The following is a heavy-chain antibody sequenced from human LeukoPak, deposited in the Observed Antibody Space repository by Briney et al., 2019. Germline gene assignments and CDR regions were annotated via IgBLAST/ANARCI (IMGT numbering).Heavy chain of an antibody. D-gene: IGHD2-8*01. Sequence: ASVKVSCKSSGFTFTRYSITWVRQAPGKGHEWMGWISDYNGNTNYAQKYQGRVTMTTDTSTRTAYMELRSLRSDDTAVYYCARVVRSDSFDYDYYYAMDVWGQGTTVTVSS. V-gene: IGHV1-18*01. CDR1: GFTFTRYS. CDR2: ISDYNGNT. J-gene: IGHJ6*02. CDR3: ARVVRSDSFDYDYYYAMDV.